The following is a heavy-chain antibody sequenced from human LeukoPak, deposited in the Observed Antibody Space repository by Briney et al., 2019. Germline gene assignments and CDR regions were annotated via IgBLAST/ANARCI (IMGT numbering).Heavy chain of an antibody. J-gene: IGHJ4*02. V-gene: IGHV4-59*01. D-gene: IGHD3-16*01. CDR2: IRDNGHT. CDR3: ATGGDPYKTGH. CDR1: GGSFSPAH. Sequence: PSETLSLTCTFSGGSFSPAHWSWIRQPPGKGLEWIGVIRDNGHTDYNPSLQSRVTISVDTSKRQFSLKLSSLAAADTAVYYCATGGDPYKTGHWGQGTLVTVSS.